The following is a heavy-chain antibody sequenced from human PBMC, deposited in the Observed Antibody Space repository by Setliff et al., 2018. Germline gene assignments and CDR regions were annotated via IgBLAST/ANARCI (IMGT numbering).Heavy chain of an antibody. CDR3: ARSTETFSGEDFYFFYYMDV. J-gene: IGHJ6*03. Sequence: GSLRLSCAASGFTLSPYIIHWVRQAPGKGLEWVALISNDDTKKYFADSVKGRFTISRDSSRNRLYLQMSSLRPEDTALYYCARSTETFSGEDFYFFYYMDVWGKGTTVTVSS. V-gene: IGHV3-30*13. CDR2: ISNDDTKK. CDR1: GFTLSPYI. D-gene: IGHD4-4*01.